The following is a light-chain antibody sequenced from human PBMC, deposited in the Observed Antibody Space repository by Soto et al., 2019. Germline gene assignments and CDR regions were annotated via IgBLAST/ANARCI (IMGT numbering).Light chain of an antibody. CDR2: ETS. CDR3: FSFTSTNTHV. CDR1: SSNIGSNT. V-gene: IGLV1-44*01. Sequence: QSVLTQPPSASGTPGQRVTISCSGSSSNIGSNTVNWYQQLPGTAPKVIIYETSKRPSGVSVRFSGSKSGNTASLTISGLQAEDEADYYCFSFTSTNTHVFGSGTKLTVL. J-gene: IGLJ1*01.